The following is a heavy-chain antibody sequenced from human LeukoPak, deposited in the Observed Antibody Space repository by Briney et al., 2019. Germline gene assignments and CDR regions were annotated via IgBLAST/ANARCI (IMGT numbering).Heavy chain of an antibody. D-gene: IGHD3-10*01. CDR1: GGSISSYY. Sequence: SETPSLTCTVSGGSISSYYWSWIRQPAGKGLEWIGRIYTSGSTNYNPSLKSRVTMSVDTSKNQFSLKLSSVTAADTAVYYCARDVPGAMVRGVVIYYYYMDVWGKGTTVTVSS. CDR2: IYTSGST. V-gene: IGHV4-4*07. J-gene: IGHJ6*03. CDR3: ARDVPGAMVRGVVIYYYYMDV.